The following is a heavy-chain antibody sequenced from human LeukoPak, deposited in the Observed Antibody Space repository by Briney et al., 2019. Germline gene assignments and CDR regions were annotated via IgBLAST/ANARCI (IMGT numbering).Heavy chain of an antibody. V-gene: IGHV4-4*07. Sequence: PSETLSLTCNVSGASISGHYWDWIRQPAGKGLEWIGRIYNTGSANYNPSLKSRVTMSLDTSRNQISLKLTSVTAADTAVYYCAREEAAAGTLRGYYYGMDVWGQGTTVTVSS. CDR3: AREEAAAGTLRGYYYGMDV. CDR2: IYNTGSA. J-gene: IGHJ6*02. CDR1: GASISGHY. D-gene: IGHD6-13*01.